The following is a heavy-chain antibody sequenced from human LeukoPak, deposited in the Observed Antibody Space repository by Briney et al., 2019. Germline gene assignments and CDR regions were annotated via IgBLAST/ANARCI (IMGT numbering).Heavy chain of an antibody. J-gene: IGHJ5*02. V-gene: IGHV1-18*01. CDR1: GYTFTSYG. CDR3: ARRGYCSGGSCYSGAVWFDP. Sequence: ASVKVSCKASGYTFTSYGISWVRQAPGQGLEWMGWISAYNGNTNYAQKLQGRVTMTTGTSTSTAYMGLRSLRSDDTAVYYCARRGYCSGGSCYSGAVWFDPWGQGTLVTVSS. CDR2: ISAYNGNT. D-gene: IGHD2-15*01.